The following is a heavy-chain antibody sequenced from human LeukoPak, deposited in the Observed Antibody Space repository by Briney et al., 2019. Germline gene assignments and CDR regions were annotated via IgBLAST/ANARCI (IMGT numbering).Heavy chain of an antibody. Sequence: GGSLRLSCAASGFTFDDYGMSWVRQAPGKGLEWVSSISSSSSYIYYADSVKGRFTISRDNAKNSLYLQMNSLRAEDTAVYYCVRDLDSVAFLWGQGSLVTVSS. CDR3: VRDLDSVAFL. J-gene: IGHJ4*02. CDR1: GFTFDDYG. CDR2: ISSSSSYI. V-gene: IGHV3-21*01. D-gene: IGHD3-3*01.